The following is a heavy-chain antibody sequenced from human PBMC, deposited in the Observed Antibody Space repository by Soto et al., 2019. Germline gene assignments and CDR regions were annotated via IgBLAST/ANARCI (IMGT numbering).Heavy chain of an antibody. CDR2: INPNSGGT. D-gene: IGHD6-19*01. V-gene: IGHV1-2*04. Sequence: ASVKVSCKASGYTFTGYYMHWVRQAPGQGLEWMGWINPNSGGTNYAQKYQGWVTMTRDTSISTAYMELSRLRSDDTAVYYCARDGYLAVAGTDYYYGMDVWGQGTTVTVSS. CDR3: ARDGYLAVAGTDYYYGMDV. J-gene: IGHJ6*02. CDR1: GYTFTGYY.